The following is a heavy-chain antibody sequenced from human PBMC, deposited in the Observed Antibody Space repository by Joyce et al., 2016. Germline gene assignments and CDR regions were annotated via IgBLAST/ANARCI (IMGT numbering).Heavy chain of an antibody. D-gene: IGHD2-2*02. J-gene: IGHJ4*02. Sequence: EVQLVQSGAEVKKPVESLKISCKGSGYSFTNYWIGWVRQMPGKGLGWMGITFPGDSDTRYSPSFQGQVTIAADKSISTAYLQWSSLKASDTAMYYCARSTLPGYCSSTSCYIRYYFDYWGQGTLVTVSS. CDR1: GYSFTNYW. CDR3: ARSTLPGYCSSTSCYIRYYFDY. V-gene: IGHV5-51*01. CDR2: TFPGDSDT.